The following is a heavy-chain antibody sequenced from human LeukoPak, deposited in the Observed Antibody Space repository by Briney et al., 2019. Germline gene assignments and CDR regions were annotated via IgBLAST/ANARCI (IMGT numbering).Heavy chain of an antibody. CDR3: ARDITYYDILTGTGGVDY. Sequence: ASVKVSCKASGYTFTGYYMHWVRQAPGQGLEWMGWINPNSGGTNYAQKFQGRVTMTRDTSISTAYMELSRLRSDDTAVYYCARDITYYDILTGTGGVDYWGQGTLVTVSS. V-gene: IGHV1-2*02. CDR2: INPNSGGT. J-gene: IGHJ4*02. D-gene: IGHD3-9*01. CDR1: GYTFTGYY.